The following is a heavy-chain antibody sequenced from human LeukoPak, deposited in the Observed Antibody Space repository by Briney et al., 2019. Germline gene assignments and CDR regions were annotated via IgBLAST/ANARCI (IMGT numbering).Heavy chain of an antibody. CDR2: INPSGGST. J-gene: IGHJ4*02. CDR3: ARDRERWLQLRGGLFDY. CDR1: GYTLTELS. Sequence: GASVRVSCKVSGYTLTELSMHWVRQAPGQGLEWMGIINPSGGSTSYAQKFQGRVTMTRDTSTSTVYMELSSLRSEDTAVYYYARDRERWLQLRGGLFDYWGQGTLVTVSS. D-gene: IGHD5-24*01. V-gene: IGHV1-46*01.